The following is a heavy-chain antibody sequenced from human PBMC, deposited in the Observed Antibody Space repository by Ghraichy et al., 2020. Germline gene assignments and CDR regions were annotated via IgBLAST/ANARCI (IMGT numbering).Heavy chain of an antibody. V-gene: IGHV2-70*11. Sequence: SGPTLVKPTETLTLTCGFSGFSLSSRGMCVNWIRQPPGRALEWLARIDWDADQYYNISLQSRLSISKDTFKNQVVLIMTNVDPVDTATYYCARCSNAYFLQDGLDVWGQGAAVTVSS. CDR3: ARCSNAYFLQDGLDV. D-gene: IGHD2-8*01. CDR1: GFSLSSRGMC. CDR2: IDWDADQ. J-gene: IGHJ6*02.